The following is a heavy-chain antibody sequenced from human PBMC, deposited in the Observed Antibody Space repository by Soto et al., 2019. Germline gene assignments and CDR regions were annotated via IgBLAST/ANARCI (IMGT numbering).Heavy chain of an antibody. J-gene: IGHJ4*02. CDR3: AGGPGVARNY. CDR2: IYHSGST. Sequence: SETLSLTCAVSGGSISSGGYSWSWIRQPPGKGLEWIGYIYHSGSTYYNPSLKSRVTISVDRSKNQLSLKLSSVTAADTAVYYCAGGPGVARNYWGQGTLVTVSS. D-gene: IGHD5-12*01. CDR1: GGSISSGGYS. V-gene: IGHV4-30-2*01.